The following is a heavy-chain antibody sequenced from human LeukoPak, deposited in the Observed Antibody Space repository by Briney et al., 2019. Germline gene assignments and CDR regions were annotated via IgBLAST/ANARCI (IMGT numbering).Heavy chain of an antibody. CDR3: ARKGGPKVNAFDI. CDR2: INPNTGGT. J-gene: IGHJ3*02. Sequence: ASVQVSCKASGYTCFDYYLHWVRQALGQRLEWRGWINPNTGGTNSAQKFQGRVTMTRATSISTAYMDPRRLTSDDTAIYYCARKGGPKVNAFDIWAQGTMVTVSS. V-gene: IGHV1-2*02. CDR1: GYTCFDYY. D-gene: IGHD1-14*01.